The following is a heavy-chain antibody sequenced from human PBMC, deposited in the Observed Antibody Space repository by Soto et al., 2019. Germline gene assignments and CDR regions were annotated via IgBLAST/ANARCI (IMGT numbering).Heavy chain of an antibody. Sequence: GGSLRLSXAASGFTFSSYAMHWVRQAPGKGLEYVSAISSNGGSTYYANSVKGRFTISRDNSKNTLYLQMGSLRAEDMAVYYCARGRGPPYYYDSSGYQDYWGQGTLVTV. J-gene: IGHJ4*02. CDR1: GFTFSSYA. CDR2: ISSNGGST. D-gene: IGHD3-22*01. V-gene: IGHV3-64*01. CDR3: ARGRGPPYYYDSSGYQDY.